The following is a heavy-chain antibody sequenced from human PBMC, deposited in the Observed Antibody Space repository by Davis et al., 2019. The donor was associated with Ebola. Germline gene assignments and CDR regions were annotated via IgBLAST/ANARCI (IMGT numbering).Heavy chain of an antibody. J-gene: IGHJ6*02. V-gene: IGHV4-59*01. CDR1: GGSISSYY. CDR2: IYYSGST. D-gene: IGHD6-13*01. Sequence: PSETLSLTCTVSGGSISSYYWSCIRQPPGKGLEWIGYIYYSGSTNYNPSLKSRVTISVDTSKNQFSLKLSSVTAADTAVYYWARGSAAAGTVHYYYGMDVWGQGTTVTVSS. CDR3: ARGSAAAGTVHYYYGMDV.